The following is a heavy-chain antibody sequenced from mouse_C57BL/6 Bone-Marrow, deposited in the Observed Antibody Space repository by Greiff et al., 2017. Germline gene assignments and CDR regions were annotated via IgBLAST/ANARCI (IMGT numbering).Heavy chain of an antibody. Sequence: QVHVKQPGAELVKPGASVKVSCKASGYTFTSYWMHWVKQRPGQGLEWIGRIHPSDSDTNYNQKFKGKATLTVDKSSSTAYMQLSSLTSEDSAVYYCAVSSGYDFDYWGQGTTLTVSS. CDR2: IHPSDSDT. CDR3: AVSSGYDFDY. J-gene: IGHJ2*01. V-gene: IGHV1-74*01. CDR1: GYTFTSYW. D-gene: IGHD3-2*02.